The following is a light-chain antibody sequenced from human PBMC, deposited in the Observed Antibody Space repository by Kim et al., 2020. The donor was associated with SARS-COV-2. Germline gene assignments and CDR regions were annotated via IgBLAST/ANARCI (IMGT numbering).Light chain of an antibody. J-gene: IGKJ1*01. V-gene: IGKV3-15*01. CDR3: QQYNKWPPGT. CDR1: QSPSRN. CDR2: GAS. Sequence: SPGERATFSCRASQSPSRNLAWYQQKPGQAPRLLIYGASTRATGIPARFSGSGSGTEFTLTISTLQSEDFAVYYCQQYNKWPPGTFGQGTKVDIK.